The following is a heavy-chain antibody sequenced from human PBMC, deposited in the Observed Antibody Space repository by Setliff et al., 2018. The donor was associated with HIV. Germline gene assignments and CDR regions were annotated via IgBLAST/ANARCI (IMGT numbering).Heavy chain of an antibody. J-gene: IGHJ4*02. CDR1: GYTFTAHY. Sequence: ASVKVSCKAYGYTFTAHYIHWVRQAPGQGLEWVGWINPNTGGTNYARKFQGRVTMTRGTSITTAYMEVSGLRSDDTAVYFCARALTFRGVLIAYWGQGTLVTVSS. D-gene: IGHD3-16*01. CDR3: ARALTFRGVLIAY. CDR2: INPNTGGT. V-gene: IGHV1-2*02.